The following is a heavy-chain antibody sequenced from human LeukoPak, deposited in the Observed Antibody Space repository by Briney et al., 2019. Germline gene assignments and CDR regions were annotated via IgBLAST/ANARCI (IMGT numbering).Heavy chain of an antibody. V-gene: IGHV5-51*01. CDR2: IYPGDSDT. D-gene: IGHD3-22*01. CDR3: ARLTPKYFYDSSGHVPPGWFDP. J-gene: IGHJ5*02. Sequence: GESLKISCKGSGYSFTSYWIGWVRQMPGKGLEWMGIIYPGDSDTRYSPSFQGQVTISADKSISTAYLQWSSLKASDTAMYYCARLTPKYFYDSSGHVPPGWFDPWGQGTLVTVSS. CDR1: GYSFTSYW.